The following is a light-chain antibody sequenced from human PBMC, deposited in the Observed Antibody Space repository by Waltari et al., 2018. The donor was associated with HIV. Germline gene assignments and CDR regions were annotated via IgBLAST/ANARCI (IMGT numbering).Light chain of an antibody. Sequence: QSVMTQPRSLPGSPGPSVPISCTGISSDVGRYQYVSWYQHHPGQAPNLILYAVSERPSGVPDRFSGSKSGNTASLTISWLQAEDEADYYCCSYAGTYTFVVFGGGTKLTVL. CDR2: AVS. CDR3: CSYAGTYTFVV. V-gene: IGLV2-11*01. CDR1: SSDVGRYQY. J-gene: IGLJ2*01.